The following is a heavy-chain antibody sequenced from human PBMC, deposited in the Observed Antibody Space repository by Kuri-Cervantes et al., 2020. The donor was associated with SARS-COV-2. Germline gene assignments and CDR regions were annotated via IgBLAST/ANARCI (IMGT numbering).Heavy chain of an antibody. V-gene: IGHV3-23*01. CDR1: GFTFSGHW. J-gene: IGHJ6*02. Sequence: GGSLRLSCAASGFTFSGHWIHWVRQAPGKGLEWVSGISGSGGSTYYADSVKGRFTISRDNSKSTLYLHMSSLRSEDTAVYYCAREGSSSSGPIYYYYYYGMDVWGQGTTVTVSS. CDR3: AREGSSSSGPIYYYYYYGMDV. CDR2: ISGSGGST. D-gene: IGHD6-6*01.